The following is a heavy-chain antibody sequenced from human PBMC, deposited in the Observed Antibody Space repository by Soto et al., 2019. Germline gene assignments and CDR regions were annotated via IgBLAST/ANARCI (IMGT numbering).Heavy chain of an antibody. Sequence: GGSLRLSCAASGLTFSSYEMNWVRQAPGKGLEWVSYISSSGSTIYYADSVKGRFTISRDNAKNLLYLQMNSLRAEDTAVYYCARDRYCDSLLGNYYYGMDVWGQGTTVTSP. CDR3: ARDRYCDSLLGNYYYGMDV. D-gene: IGHD3-9*01. V-gene: IGHV3-48*03. J-gene: IGHJ6*02. CDR1: GLTFSSYE. CDR2: ISSSGSTI.